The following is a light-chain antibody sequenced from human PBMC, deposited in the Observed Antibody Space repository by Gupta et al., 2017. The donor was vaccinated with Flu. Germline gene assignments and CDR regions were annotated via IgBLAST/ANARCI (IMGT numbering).Light chain of an antibody. CDR2: GNN. V-gene: IGLV1-40*01. CDR3: QSYDSSLSGSV. Sequence: QSVLTQPPSVSGALGQRLTISCTGSSSNFGAGYDVHWYQQLPGTAPKLLIYGNNNRPSGVPDRFSGSKSGTSASLAITGLQAEDEAHYYCQSYDSSLSGSVFGGGTKLTVL. CDR1: SSNFGAGYD. J-gene: IGLJ3*02.